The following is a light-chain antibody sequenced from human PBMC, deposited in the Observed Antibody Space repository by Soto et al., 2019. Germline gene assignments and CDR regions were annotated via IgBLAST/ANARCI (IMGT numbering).Light chain of an antibody. CDR3: QQYNNWPIT. J-gene: IGKJ5*01. Sequence: ELVMKQSPATLSVYPGERATLSCRASQSVSSNLAWYQQKPGQAPRLLIYGASTRATGLPARFSGSGSGTEFTLTISSLQSEDFALYYCQQYNNWPITFGQGTLLEIK. CDR1: QSVSSN. CDR2: GAS. V-gene: IGKV3-15*01.